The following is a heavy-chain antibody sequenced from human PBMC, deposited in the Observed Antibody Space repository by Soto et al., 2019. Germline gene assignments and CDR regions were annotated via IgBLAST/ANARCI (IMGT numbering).Heavy chain of an antibody. CDR1: GGSVSSGHYY. V-gene: IGHV4-61*01. D-gene: IGHD3-16*02. Sequence: SETLSLTCTVSGGSVSSGHYYWSWIRQPPGKGLEWIGYIYHSGSTYYNPSLKSRVTISVDTSKNQFSLKLSSVTAADTAVYYCASRGNDYVWGSYRYSWYYFDYWGQGTLVTVSS. CDR3: ASRGNDYVWGSYRYSWYYFDY. CDR2: IYHSGST. J-gene: IGHJ4*02.